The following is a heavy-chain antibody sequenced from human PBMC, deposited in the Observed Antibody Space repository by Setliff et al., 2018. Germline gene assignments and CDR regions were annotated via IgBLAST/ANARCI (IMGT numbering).Heavy chain of an antibody. Sequence: PSETLSLTCTVSGDSINSRTNYWSWIRQPPGKGLEWIGSFRPSGKTYYNPSLNSRVTISVDTSKKQFSLKVTSVTAADTAVYYCVRDAGDGYGVDAYAGGGFDFWGQGTMVTVS. V-gene: IGHV4-39*07. CDR1: GDSINSRTNY. D-gene: IGHD4-17*01. J-gene: IGHJ3*01. CDR3: VRDAGDGYGVDAYAGGGFDF. CDR2: FRPSGKT.